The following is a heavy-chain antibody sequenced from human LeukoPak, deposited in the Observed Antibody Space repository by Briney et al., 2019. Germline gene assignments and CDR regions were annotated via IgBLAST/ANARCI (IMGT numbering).Heavy chain of an antibody. CDR2: ISYDGSNK. CDR1: GFTFSSYA. V-gene: IGHV3-30*04. J-gene: IGHJ4*02. D-gene: IGHD6-13*01. CDR3: ASGGGSSSWLRLDY. Sequence: GRSLRLSCAASGFTFSSYAMHWVRQAPGKGLERVAVISYDGSNKYYADSVKGRFTISRDNSKNTLYLQMNSLRAEDTAVYYCASGGGSSSWLRLDYWGQGTLVTVSS.